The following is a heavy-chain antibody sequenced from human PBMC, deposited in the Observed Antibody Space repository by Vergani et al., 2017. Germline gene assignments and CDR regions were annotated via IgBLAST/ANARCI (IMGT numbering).Heavy chain of an antibody. CDR2: ISSSSSYI. Sequence: EVPLVESGGGLVTPGGSLRLSCAASGFTFSSYSMNWLRQAPGKGREWVSSISSSSSYIYYADSVKGRFTISRDNAKNSLYLQMNSLRAEDTAVYYCARDSSGWYENGMDVWGQGTTVTVSS. CDR1: GFTFSSYS. CDR3: ARDSSGWYENGMDV. D-gene: IGHD6-19*01. J-gene: IGHJ6*02. V-gene: IGHV3-21*01.